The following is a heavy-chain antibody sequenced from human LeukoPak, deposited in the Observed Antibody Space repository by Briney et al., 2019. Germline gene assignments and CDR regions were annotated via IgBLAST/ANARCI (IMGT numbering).Heavy chain of an antibody. J-gene: IGHJ3*01. CDR3: AGGYAFDV. CDR2: TYYRSQWHN. Sequence: SQTLALTCAISGDRVSNNNYAWTWIRQSPSRGLEWLGRTYYRSQWHNDYARSVMSRISVDPDTSKNQFSLHLSSVTPDDTAVYYCAGGYAFDVWGQGTMVTVSS. V-gene: IGHV6-1*01. CDR1: GDRVSNNNYA.